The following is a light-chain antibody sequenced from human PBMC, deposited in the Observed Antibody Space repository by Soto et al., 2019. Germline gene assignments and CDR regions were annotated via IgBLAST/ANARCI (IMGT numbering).Light chain of an antibody. Sequence: QSALTQPASVSGSPGQSITISCTGTSSDVGSYTLVSWYQQHPGKAPKLMIYEGSKRPSGVSNRFSGSKSGNSASLTISGLQAEDEADYYCCSYAGSNTWVFGGGTKLTVL. CDR2: EGS. V-gene: IGLV2-23*01. J-gene: IGLJ3*02. CDR1: SSDVGSYTL. CDR3: CSYAGSNTWV.